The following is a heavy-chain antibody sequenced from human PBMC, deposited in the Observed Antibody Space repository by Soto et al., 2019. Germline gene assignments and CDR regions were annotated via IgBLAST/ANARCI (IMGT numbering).Heavy chain of an antibody. Sequence: PGGSLRLSCAASGFTFDDYAMHWVRQAPGKGLEWVSGISWNSGSIGYADSVKGRFTISRDNAKNSLYLQMNSLRAEDTAVYYCASLNTRGDAPRGMDVWGQGTTVTVSS. V-gene: IGHV3-9*01. CDR2: ISWNSGSI. D-gene: IGHD3-22*01. J-gene: IGHJ6*02. CDR3: ASLNTRGDAPRGMDV. CDR1: GFTFDDYA.